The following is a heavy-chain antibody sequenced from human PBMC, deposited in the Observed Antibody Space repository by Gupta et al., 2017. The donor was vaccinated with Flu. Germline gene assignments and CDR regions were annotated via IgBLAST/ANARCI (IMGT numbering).Heavy chain of an antibody. CDR1: RFTFSRSW. D-gene: IGHD5-24*01. V-gene: IGHV3-7*01. CDR2: IKEDGSVK. J-gene: IGHJ4*02. Sequence: EERLVESGGGLVQRGGSLQPSCAASRFTFSRSWMTWVRQAPGKGLEWVANIKEDGSVKNYVDSVKGRFTISRDNAKNSLYLQMNSLRVEDTAVYYCARDNGYNQFDYWGQGTLVTVSS. CDR3: ARDNGYNQFDY.